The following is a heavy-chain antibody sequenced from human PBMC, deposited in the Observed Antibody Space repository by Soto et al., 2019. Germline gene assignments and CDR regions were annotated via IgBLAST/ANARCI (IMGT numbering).Heavy chain of an antibody. CDR2: IYYSGST. CDR3: ARVPGP. Sequence: ETLSLTCTVSGGSISSYYWSWIRQPPGKGPEWIGYIYYSGSTNYNPSLKSRVTISVDTSKNQFSLKLSSVTAADTAVYYCARVPGPWGQGTVVTVSS. V-gene: IGHV4-59*12. J-gene: IGHJ5*02. CDR1: GGSISSYY.